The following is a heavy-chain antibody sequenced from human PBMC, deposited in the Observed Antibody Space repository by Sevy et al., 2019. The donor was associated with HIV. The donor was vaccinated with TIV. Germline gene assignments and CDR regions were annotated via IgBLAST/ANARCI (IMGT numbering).Heavy chain of an antibody. V-gene: IGHV3-48*01. CDR3: ARNGGYADYGMDV. CDR2: ISSTSSTI. D-gene: IGHD5-12*01. Sequence: RGSLRLSCAASGFTFSSYSMNWVRQAPGKGLEWISYISSTSSTIYYADSVKGRFTISRDNAKNSLYLQMNSLRAEDTAVYYCARNGGYADYGMDVWGQGTTVTVSS. CDR1: GFTFSSYS. J-gene: IGHJ6*02.